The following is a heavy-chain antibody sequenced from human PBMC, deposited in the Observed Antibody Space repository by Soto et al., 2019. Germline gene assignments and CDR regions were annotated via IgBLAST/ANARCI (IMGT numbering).Heavy chain of an antibody. CDR1: GFTFSSYS. CDR3: ATETETYNWFDP. J-gene: IGHJ5*02. CDR2: ISSSSSYI. Sequence: GGSLRLSCGASGFTFSSYSMNWVRQAPGKGLEWVSSISSSSSYIYYADSVKGRFTISRDNAKNSLYLQMNSLRAEDTAVYYCATETETYNWFDPWGQGTLVTVSS. V-gene: IGHV3-21*01.